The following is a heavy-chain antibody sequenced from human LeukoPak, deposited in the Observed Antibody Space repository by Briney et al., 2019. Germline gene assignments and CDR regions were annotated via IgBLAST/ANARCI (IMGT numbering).Heavy chain of an antibody. CDR2: INHSGGT. CDR3: ARTTYSRPRVVSE. D-gene: IGHD2-15*01. J-gene: IGHJ4*02. V-gene: IGHV4-34*01. CDR1: GESFSGYS. Sequence: PSETLSLTCAVYGESFSGYSWTWIRQPPGKGLEWIGEINHSGGTNYNPSLKSRVTISLDTSKRQFSLKLSSVTAADTATYYCARTTYSRPRVVSEWSRGTLVTVSS.